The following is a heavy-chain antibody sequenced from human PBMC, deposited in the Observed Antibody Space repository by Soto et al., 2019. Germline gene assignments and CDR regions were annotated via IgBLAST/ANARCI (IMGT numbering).Heavy chain of an antibody. CDR2: INNSGST. CDR3: SRIPTGREDGSGSPYYYDMDV. D-gene: IGHD3-10*01. CDR1: GGSFSGYC. J-gene: IGHJ6*03. V-gene: IGHV4-34*01. Sequence: SQPKSHTWAVDGGSFSGYCCRWIRHPPRKGREWMGKINNSGSTNYNTSLKSRVTIAVDTSKNQFSLKLSSVTGADTAVYDCSRIPTGREDGSGSPYYYDMDVWGKGTTVTVSS.